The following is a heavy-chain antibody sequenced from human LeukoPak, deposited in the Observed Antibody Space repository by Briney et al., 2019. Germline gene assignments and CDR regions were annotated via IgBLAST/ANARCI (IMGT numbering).Heavy chain of an antibody. V-gene: IGHV1-8*01. CDR3: ARAGHSRYYDSSGYYSS. Sequence: ASVKVSCKASGYTFTSYDINWVRQATGQGLEWMGWMNPNSGNTGYAQKFQGRVTMTRNTSISTAYMELSSLRSEDTAVYYCARAGHSRYYDSSGYYSSWGQGTLVTVSS. CDR1: GYTFTSYD. D-gene: IGHD3-22*01. J-gene: IGHJ4*02. CDR2: MNPNSGNT.